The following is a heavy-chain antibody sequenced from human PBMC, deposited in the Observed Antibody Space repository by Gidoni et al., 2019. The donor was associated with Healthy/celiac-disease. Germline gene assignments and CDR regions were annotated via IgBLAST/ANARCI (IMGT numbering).Heavy chain of an antibody. Sequence: QVQLPASGPGLVKPSQTLSLTSTVSGGSISSASYYWTWIRQPAGKGLEWIGRIYTSGSTNYNPSLQSRVTISVDTSKNQFSLKLSSVTAADTAVYYCARDRGYDILTGYYYYYYGMDVWGQGTTVTVSS. CDR1: GGSISSASYY. V-gene: IGHV4-61*02. CDR3: ARDRGYDILTGYYYYYYGMDV. D-gene: IGHD3-9*01. J-gene: IGHJ6*02. CDR2: IYTSGST.